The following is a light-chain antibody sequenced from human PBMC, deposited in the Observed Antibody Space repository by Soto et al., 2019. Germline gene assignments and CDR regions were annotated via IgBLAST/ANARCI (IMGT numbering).Light chain of an antibody. CDR1: SSDVGGYNY. Sequence: QSVLTQPASVSGSPGQSITISCTGTSSDVGGYNYVSWYQQHPGKAPKLMLYEVSNRPSGVSIRFSGSKSGNTASLTISGLQAEDEADYYCSSYTSSSPYVFGTGTKLTVL. J-gene: IGLJ1*01. CDR2: EVS. V-gene: IGLV2-14*01. CDR3: SSYTSSSPYV.